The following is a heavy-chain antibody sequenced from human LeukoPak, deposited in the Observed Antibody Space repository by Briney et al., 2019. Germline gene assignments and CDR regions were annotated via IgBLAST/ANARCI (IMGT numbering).Heavy chain of an antibody. V-gene: IGHV4-39*01. CDR2: IFYTGST. CDR1: GGSVISSSYY. Sequence: SKTLSLTCTVSGGSVISSSYYWGWIRQSPGKGLEWIGSIFYTGSTYYNPSLKSRLTISVDTSKNQFYLRLRSVTAADRAVYYCARHLRFKAPFDYWGQGTLITVSS. CDR3: ARHLRFKAPFDY. J-gene: IGHJ4*02. D-gene: IGHD5-12*01.